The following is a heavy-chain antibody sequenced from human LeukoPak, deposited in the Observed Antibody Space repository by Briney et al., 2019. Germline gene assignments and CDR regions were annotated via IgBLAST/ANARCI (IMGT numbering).Heavy chain of an antibody. CDR2: ISAYNGNT. CDR1: GYTFTSYG. CDR3: ARAGYSNYYYYMDV. D-gene: IGHD4-11*01. Sequence: GASVKVSCTASGYTFTSYGISWVRQAPGQGLEWMGWISAYNGNTNYAQKLQGRVTMTTDTSTSTAYMELRSLRSDDTAVYYCARAGYSNYYYYMDVWGKGTTVTVSS. J-gene: IGHJ6*03. V-gene: IGHV1-18*01.